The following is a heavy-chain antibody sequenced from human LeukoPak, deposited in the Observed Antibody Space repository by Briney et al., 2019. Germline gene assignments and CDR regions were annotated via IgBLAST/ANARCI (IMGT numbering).Heavy chain of an antibody. CDR2: IRSKAYGGTT. CDR1: GFTFGDYA. Sequence: GGSLRLSCTASGFTFGDYAMSWFRQAPGKGLEWVGFIRSKAYGGTTEYAASVKGRFTISRDDSKSIAYLQMNSLKTEDTAVYYCTRPEATADDAFDIWAKGQWSPSLQ. CDR3: TRPEATADDAFDI. J-gene: IGHJ3*02. D-gene: IGHD1-14*01. V-gene: IGHV3-49*03.